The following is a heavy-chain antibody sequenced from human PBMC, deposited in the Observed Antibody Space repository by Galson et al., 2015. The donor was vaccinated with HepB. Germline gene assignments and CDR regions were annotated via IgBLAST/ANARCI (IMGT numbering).Heavy chain of an antibody. J-gene: IGHJ4*02. CDR2: ISSSSSTI. Sequence: SLRLSCAASGFTFSSYSMNWVRQAPGKGLEWVSYISSSSSTIYYADSVKGRFTISRDNAKNSLYLQMNSLRAEDTAVYYCARDWYGYSFDYWGQGTLVTVSS. CDR3: ARDWYGYSFDY. V-gene: IGHV3-48*01. D-gene: IGHD5-18*01. CDR1: GFTFSSYS.